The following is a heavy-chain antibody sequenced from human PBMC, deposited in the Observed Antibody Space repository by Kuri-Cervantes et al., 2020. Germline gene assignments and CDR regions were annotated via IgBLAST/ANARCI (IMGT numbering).Heavy chain of an antibody. V-gene: IGHV4-61*02. J-gene: IGHJ3*02. CDR3: ARLVGLGHYDFWSLRAYAFDI. D-gene: IGHD3-3*01. CDR2: IYTSGST. CDR1: GGSISSGSYY. Sequence: SETLSLTCTVSGGSISSGSYYWSWIRQPAGKGLEWIGRIYTSGSTNYSPSLKSRVTISVDTSKNQFSLKLSSVTAADTAVYYCARLVGLGHYDFWSLRAYAFDIWGQGTMVTVSS.